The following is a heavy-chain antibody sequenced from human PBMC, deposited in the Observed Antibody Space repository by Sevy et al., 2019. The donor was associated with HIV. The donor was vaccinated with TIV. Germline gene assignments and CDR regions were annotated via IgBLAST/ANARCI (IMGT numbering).Heavy chain of an antibody. CDR2: IYYSGST. J-gene: IGHJ4*02. Sequence: SETLSLTCTVSGGSISSSSYYWGWIRQPPGKGLEWIGSIYYSGSTYYNPSPKSRVTISVDTPKNQFSLKLSAVTAADTAVYYRARFYSSSWEIDYWGQGTLVTVSS. D-gene: IGHD6-13*01. CDR3: ARFYSSSWEIDY. V-gene: IGHV4-39*01. CDR1: GGSISSSSYY.